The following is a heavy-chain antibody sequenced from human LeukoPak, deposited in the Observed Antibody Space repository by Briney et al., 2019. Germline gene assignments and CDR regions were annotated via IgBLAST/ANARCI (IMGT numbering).Heavy chain of an antibody. CDR2: MNQDGSEK. CDR1: GFTFSSYW. V-gene: IGHV3-7*01. Sequence: GGSLRLSCAASGFTFSSYWMSWVRQAPGKGLEWVANMNQDGSEKYYVDSVKGRFTISRDNAKNSLYLQINSLRAEDTAVYYCARDYGALIVATPGYWGQGTLVTVSS. D-gene: IGHD3-22*01. CDR3: ARDYGALIVATPGY. J-gene: IGHJ4*02.